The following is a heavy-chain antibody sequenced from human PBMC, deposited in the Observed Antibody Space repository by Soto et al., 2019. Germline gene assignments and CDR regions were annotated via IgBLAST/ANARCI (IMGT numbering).Heavy chain of an antibody. J-gene: IGHJ3*02. CDR3: ARGGWYYYGSGSYPDAFDI. CDR1: GYTFTSYG. Sequence: GASVKVSCKASGYTFTSYGISWVRQAPGQGLEWMGWISAYNGNTNYAQKLQGRVTMTTDTSTSTAYMELRSLRSDDTAVYYCARGGWYYYGSGSYPDAFDIWGQGTMVTVSS. D-gene: IGHD3-10*01. V-gene: IGHV1-18*01. CDR2: ISAYNGNT.